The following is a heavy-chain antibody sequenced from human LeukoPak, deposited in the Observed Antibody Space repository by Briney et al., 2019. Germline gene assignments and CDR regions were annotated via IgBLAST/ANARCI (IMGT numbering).Heavy chain of an antibody. CDR3: ARLTPTTLSLYYYYMDV. CDR1: GGSISSSNW. CDR2: IFHSGTT. V-gene: IGHV4-4*02. D-gene: IGHD2/OR15-2a*01. Sequence: KPSETLSLTCAVSGGSISSSNWWSWVRQPPGKGLEWIGIIFHSGTTDYKTSLKGRVTISVDKSKNQFSLTLTSVTAADTAVYYCARLTPTTLSLYYYYMDVWGKGTTVTVSS. J-gene: IGHJ6*03.